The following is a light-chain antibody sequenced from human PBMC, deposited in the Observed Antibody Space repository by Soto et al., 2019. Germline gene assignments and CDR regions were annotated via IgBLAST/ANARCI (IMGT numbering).Light chain of an antibody. CDR1: QSISNW. CDR2: KAS. J-gene: IGKJ1*01. Sequence: DSRMTQSPSTMSASVGDRVTITCRASQSISNWLAWYQQKPGKAPKLLIYKASSLESGVPSRFSGSRSGTEFTLTISRLQPDDFATYYCQRYNSYPWRFGQGTKVEIK. CDR3: QRYNSYPWR. V-gene: IGKV1-5*03.